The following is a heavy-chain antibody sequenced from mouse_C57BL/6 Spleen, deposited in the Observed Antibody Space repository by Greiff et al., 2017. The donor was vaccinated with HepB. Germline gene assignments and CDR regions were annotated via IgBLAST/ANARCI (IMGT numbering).Heavy chain of an antibody. CDR1: GYAFSSSW. V-gene: IGHV1-82*01. CDR2: IYPGDGDT. D-gene: IGHD1-1*01. CDR3: AAYYGSYAMDY. J-gene: IGHJ4*01. Sequence: VQLQQSGPELVKPGASVKISCKASGYAFSSSWMNWVKQRPGKGLEWIGRIYPGDGDTNYNGKFKGKATLTADKSSSTAYMQLSSLTSEDSAVYFCAAYYGSYAMDYWGQGTSVTVSS.